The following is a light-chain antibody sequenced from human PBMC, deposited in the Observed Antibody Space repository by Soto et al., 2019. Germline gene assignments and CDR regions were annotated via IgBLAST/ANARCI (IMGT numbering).Light chain of an antibody. V-gene: IGKV1-5*03. CDR3: QQYTNFTLT. J-gene: IGKJ1*01. CDR2: KAS. Sequence: IQMTQSPSTLSASVGDRVAITCRASQSIGIWLAWYQQKLGKAPRFLIYKASSLERGFPSRFRGSGYGTEMTLTISNLYLDDFTTYCCQQYTNFTLTFGQGNKVEIK. CDR1: QSIGIW.